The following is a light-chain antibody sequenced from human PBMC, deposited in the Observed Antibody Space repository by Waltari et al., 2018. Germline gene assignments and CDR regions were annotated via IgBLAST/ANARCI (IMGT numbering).Light chain of an antibody. CDR1: QDISHY. J-gene: IGKJ1*01. V-gene: IGKV1-27*01. CDR3: QKYNSAPWT. Sequence: DIQMTQSPSSLSASAGDRVTITCRASQDISHYLAWFQQTPGKVPKLLIYAASTLQSGVPSRFSGSGSGTDFTLTISSLQPEDVATYYCQKYNSAPWTFGQGTKVEI. CDR2: AAS.